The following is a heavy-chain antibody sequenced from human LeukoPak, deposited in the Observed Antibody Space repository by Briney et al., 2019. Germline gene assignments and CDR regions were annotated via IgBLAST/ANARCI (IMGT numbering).Heavy chain of an antibody. J-gene: IGHJ4*02. CDR2: ISGSGGST. V-gene: IGHV3-23*01. CDR3: AKGLNYESSAAFDY. CDR1: GFAFSSYA. Sequence: GGSLRLSCTVSGFAFSSYAMTWVRQAPGKGLEWVSGISGSGGSTYYADSVKGRFTISRDNSRNTLYLQMNSLRAADTAVYYCAKGLNYESSAAFDYWGQGTLVTVSS. D-gene: IGHD3-22*01.